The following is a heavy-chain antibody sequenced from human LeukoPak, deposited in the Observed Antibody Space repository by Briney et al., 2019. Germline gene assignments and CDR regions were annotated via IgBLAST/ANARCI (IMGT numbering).Heavy chain of an antibody. CDR2: INHRGST. Sequence: PSETLSLTCAVYGGSFSGYYWSWIRQPPGKGLEWIGEINHRGSTNYNPSLKSRVTISVDTSKNQFSLKVSSVTAADTAVYYCASGASNDTVMDFDYWGQGTLVTVSS. CDR3: ASGASNDTVMDFDY. V-gene: IGHV4-34*01. D-gene: IGHD5-18*01. J-gene: IGHJ4*02. CDR1: GGSFSGYY.